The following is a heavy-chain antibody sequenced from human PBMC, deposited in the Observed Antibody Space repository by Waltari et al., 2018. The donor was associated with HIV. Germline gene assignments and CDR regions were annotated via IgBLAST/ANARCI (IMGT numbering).Heavy chain of an antibody. V-gene: IGHV4-34*01. D-gene: IGHD3-3*01. J-gene: IGHJ4*02. Sequence: QAKLQQWGTGLLKPSEALSLPWAFYGDSFNEYYWTWIRQLPGKGLQWMGEVGPGGDVNFLPSRVRRLSLSTYASKNQFSLTLTSVAATDTAVYFCARGLQMTSYASGNWLWEQMLSRFFFDLWGQGTRV. CDR3: ARGLQMTSYASGNWLWEQMLSRFFFDL. CDR2: VGPGGDV. CDR1: GDSFNEYY.